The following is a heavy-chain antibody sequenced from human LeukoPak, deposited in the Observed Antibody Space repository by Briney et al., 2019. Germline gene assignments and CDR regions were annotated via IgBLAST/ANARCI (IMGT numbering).Heavy chain of an antibody. CDR2: IYHSGYT. D-gene: IGHD3-10*01. J-gene: IGHJ4*02. CDR3: ARSSMFRGVTVDY. Sequence: PETLSLTCTVSGGSINSSSYYWGWIRQPPGKALEWIGSIYHSGYTYYNPSLKSRVTISVDTSKNQFSLKLSSVTAADTAVYYCARSSMFRGVTVDYWGQGTLVTVSS. CDR1: GGSINSSSYY. V-gene: IGHV4-39*01.